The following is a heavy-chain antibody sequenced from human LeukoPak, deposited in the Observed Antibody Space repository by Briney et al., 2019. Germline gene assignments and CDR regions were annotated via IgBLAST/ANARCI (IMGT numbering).Heavy chain of an antibody. CDR1: GFTFDDYA. Sequence: GGSLRLSCAASGFTFDDYAMHWVRQAPGKGLEWVSGISWNSGYMCYADSVKGRFTISRDNTKNSLYLQMNSLRAEDTALYYCVKSSLDYHYYGMDVWGQGTTVTVSS. CDR3: VKSSLDYHYYGMDV. J-gene: IGHJ6*02. CDR2: ISWNSGYM. V-gene: IGHV3-9*01.